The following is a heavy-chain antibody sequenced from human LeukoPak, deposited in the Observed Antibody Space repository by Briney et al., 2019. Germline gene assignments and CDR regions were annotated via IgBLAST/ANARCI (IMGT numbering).Heavy chain of an antibody. CDR1: GGSISTYY. V-gene: IGHV4-59*08. Sequence: SETLSLTCTVSGGSISTYYWSWIRQPPGKGLEWIGNIYYSGSTNYNLSLKSRVTISVDTSKNQFSLKLTAVIAADTAVYYCARHRYSSAWSVVDYWGQGTLVTVSS. J-gene: IGHJ4*02. CDR2: IYYSGST. D-gene: IGHD6-19*01. CDR3: ARHRYSSAWSVVDY.